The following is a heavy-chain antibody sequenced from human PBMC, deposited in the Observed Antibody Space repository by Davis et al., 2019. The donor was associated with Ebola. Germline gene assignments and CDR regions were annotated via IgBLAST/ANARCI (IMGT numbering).Heavy chain of an antibody. J-gene: IGHJ6*02. CDR3: ARDQSYGELYGMDV. V-gene: IGHV3-30*14. D-gene: IGHD4-17*01. CDR1: GFTFSSYA. Sequence: PGGSLRLSCAASGFTFSSYAMHWVRQAPGKGLEWVAVISYDGSNKYYADSVKGRFTISRDNSKNTLYLQMNSLRAEDTAVYYCARDQSYGELYGMDVWGQGTTVTVSS. CDR2: ISYDGSNK.